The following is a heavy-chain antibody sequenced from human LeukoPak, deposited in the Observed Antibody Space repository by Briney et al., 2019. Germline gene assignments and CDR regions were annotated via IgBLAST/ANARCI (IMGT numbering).Heavy chain of an antibody. V-gene: IGHV1-24*01. CDR1: GYTLDDIS. CDR2: DDPDDGQR. CDR3: ARVGNGYNYGDAFDI. Sequence: ASVTVSCKISGYTLDDISMHWVRQPPGKGLEWMGGDDPDDGQRVYAQKFQGRVSMTEDSSTNTAYMELSRLRSEDTAVYYCARVGNGYNYGDAFDIWGQGTMVTVSS. D-gene: IGHD5-24*01. J-gene: IGHJ3*02.